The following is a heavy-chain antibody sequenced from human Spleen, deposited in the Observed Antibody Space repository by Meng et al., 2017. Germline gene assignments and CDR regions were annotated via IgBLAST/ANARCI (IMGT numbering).Heavy chain of an antibody. CDR2: INPKSGDT. J-gene: IGHJ4*02. CDR1: GYTFTSYA. CDR3: ARGGELDS. V-gene: IGHV1-2*02. Sequence: QVQLLQSGSELKKPGASVKVSCKASGYTFTSYAMNWVRQAPGQGLEWMGWINPKSGDTHYAQKFQARVTMTGDTSISTAYMELSSLRSEDTAVYYCARGGELDSWGQGTLVTVSS.